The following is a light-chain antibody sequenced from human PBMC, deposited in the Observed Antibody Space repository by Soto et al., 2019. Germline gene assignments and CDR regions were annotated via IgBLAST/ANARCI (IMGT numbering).Light chain of an antibody. CDR1: SSGVGGYNY. Sequence: QSALTQPRSVSGSPGQSVTISYTGTSSGVGGYNYVSWYQQHPGKAPKLMISDVSKRPSAVPDRFSGSKSGTTGSLTISGLQDADEDDYYGCSYVGIDTLVLGGGTKLTVL. CDR3: CSYVGIDTLV. V-gene: IGLV2-11*01. CDR2: DVS. J-gene: IGLJ2*01.